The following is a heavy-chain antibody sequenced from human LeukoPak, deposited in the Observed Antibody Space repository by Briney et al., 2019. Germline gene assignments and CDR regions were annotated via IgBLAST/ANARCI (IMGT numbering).Heavy chain of an antibody. CDR2: IKQGGSEK. J-gene: IGHJ4*02. CDR1: GLTFSSYW. Sequence: GGSLRLSCAASGLTFSSYWMSWVRQAPGKGLEWVANIKQGGSEKYYVDSVKGRFTISRDNAKNSLYLQMNSLRAEDTAVYYCARGAAHFDYWGQGTLVTVSS. D-gene: IGHD6-6*01. V-gene: IGHV3-7*04. CDR3: ARGAAHFDY.